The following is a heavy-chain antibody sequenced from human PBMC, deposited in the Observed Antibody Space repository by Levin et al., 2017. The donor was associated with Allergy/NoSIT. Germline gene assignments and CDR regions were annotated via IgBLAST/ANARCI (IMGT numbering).Heavy chain of an antibody. CDR2: IWYDGSNK. D-gene: IGHD3-9*01. CDR1: GFTFSSYG. Sequence: PGGSLRLSCAASGFTFSSYGMHWVRQAPGKGLEWVAVIWYDGSNKYYADSVKGRFTISRDNSKNTLYLQMNSLRAEDTAVYYCAREGYYDIPNAFDIWGQGTMVTVSS. CDR3: AREGYYDIPNAFDI. V-gene: IGHV3-33*01. J-gene: IGHJ3*02.